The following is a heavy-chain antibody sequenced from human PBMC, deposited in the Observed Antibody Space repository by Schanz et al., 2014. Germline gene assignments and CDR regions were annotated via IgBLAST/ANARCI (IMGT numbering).Heavy chain of an antibody. Sequence: QVQLLQSGAEVKKPGASMKVSCKASGYTFTTYYMLWVRQAPGQGLEWMGIINPSGGSTRYGQKFQGRITVATDTSTSTAYMDLRSLRSDDTAVYYCARAFGGYDPAGALDYWGQGTLVTVSS. CDR3: ARAFGGYDPAGALDY. CDR2: INPSGGST. J-gene: IGHJ4*02. V-gene: IGHV1-46*01. CDR1: GYTFTTYY. D-gene: IGHD5-12*01.